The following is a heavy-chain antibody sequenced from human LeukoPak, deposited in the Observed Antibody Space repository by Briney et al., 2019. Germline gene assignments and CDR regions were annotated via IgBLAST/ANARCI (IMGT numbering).Heavy chain of an antibody. J-gene: IGHJ5*02. D-gene: IGHD1-26*01. Sequence: TSETLSLTCAVYGGSFSGYYWNWIRQPPGKGLEWIGEINHSGSTNYNPSLNSRVTISVDTSKNQFSLKLSSVTAADTAVYYCARSRYILVGASRVSPNWFDPWGQGTLVTVSS. CDR2: INHSGST. V-gene: IGHV4-34*01. CDR3: ARSRYILVGASRVSPNWFDP. CDR1: GGSFSGYY.